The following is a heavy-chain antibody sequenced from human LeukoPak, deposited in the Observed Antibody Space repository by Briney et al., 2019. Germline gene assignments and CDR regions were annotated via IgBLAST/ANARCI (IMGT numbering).Heavy chain of an antibody. CDR1: GGSFSGYY. CDR3: ARGSGLLWFGGSPFDY. J-gene: IGHJ4*02. Sequence: PSETLSLTCAVYGGSFSGYYWSWIRQPPGKGLEWIGEINHSGSTNYNPSLKSRVTISVDTSKNQFSLKLSSVTAADTAVYYCARGSGLLWFGGSPFDYWGQGTLVTVSS. CDR2: INHSGST. D-gene: IGHD3-10*01. V-gene: IGHV4-34*01.